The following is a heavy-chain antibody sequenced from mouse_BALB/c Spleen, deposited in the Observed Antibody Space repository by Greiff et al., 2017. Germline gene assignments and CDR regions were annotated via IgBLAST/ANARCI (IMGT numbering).Heavy chain of an antibody. CDR1: GYTFTSYY. V-gene: IGHV1S81*02. D-gene: IGHD2-14*01. CDR3: TRNYYRYDPYFDD. CDR2: INPSNGGT. J-gene: IGHJ2*01. Sequence: VQLQQSGAELVKPGASVKLSCKASGYTFTSYYMYWVKQRPGQGLEWIGEINPSNGGTNFNEKFKSKATLTVDKSSSTAYMQLSSLTSEDSAVYYCTRNYYRYDPYFDDWGQGTTLTVSS.